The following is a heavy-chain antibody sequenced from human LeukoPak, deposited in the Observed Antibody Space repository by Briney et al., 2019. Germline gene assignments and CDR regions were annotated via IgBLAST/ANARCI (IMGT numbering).Heavy chain of an antibody. CDR3: ARELSPVVKYYFEY. V-gene: IGHV3-21*01. Sequence: GGSLRLSCAASGFIFSSFATNWVRQAPGKGLEWVSSISSDSKSIYYADSVKGRFIISRDNAKNSLFLQMDSLRAEDTALYYCARELSPVVKYYFEYWGQGTLVTVSS. D-gene: IGHD3-22*01. CDR2: ISSDSKSI. J-gene: IGHJ4*02. CDR1: GFIFSSFA.